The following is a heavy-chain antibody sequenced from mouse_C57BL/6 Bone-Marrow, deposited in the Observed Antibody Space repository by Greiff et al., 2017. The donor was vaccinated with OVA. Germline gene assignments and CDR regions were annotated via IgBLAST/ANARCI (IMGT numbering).Heavy chain of an antibody. V-gene: IGHV10-1*01. Sequence: EVMLVESGGGLVQPKGSLKLSCAASGFSFNTYAMNWVRQAPGKGLEWVARIRSKSNNYATYYADSVKDRFTISRDDSESMLYLQMNNLKTEDTAMYYCVREGLLYYFDYWGQGTTLTVSS. J-gene: IGHJ2*01. CDR1: GFSFNTYA. CDR2: IRSKSNNYAT. CDR3: VREGLLYYFDY. D-gene: IGHD3-3*01.